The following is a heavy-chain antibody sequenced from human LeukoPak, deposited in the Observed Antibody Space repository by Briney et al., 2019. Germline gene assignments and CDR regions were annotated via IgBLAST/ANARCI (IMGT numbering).Heavy chain of an antibody. J-gene: IGHJ4*02. CDR2: ISGSGGST. CDR3: AKGWGIPIFGVVTN. D-gene: IGHD3-3*01. CDR1: GFTFSSYA. V-gene: IGHV3-23*01. Sequence: GGSLRLSCAASGFTFSSYAMSWVRQAPGKGLEWVSDISGSGGSTYYADSVKGRFTISRDNSKNTLYLQMNSLRAEDTAVYYCAKGWGIPIFGVVTNWGQGTLVTVSS.